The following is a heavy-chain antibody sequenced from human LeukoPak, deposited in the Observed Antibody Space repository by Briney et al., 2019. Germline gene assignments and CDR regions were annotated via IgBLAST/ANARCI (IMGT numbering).Heavy chain of an antibody. Sequence: GASVKVSCKASGYTFTSHGFSWVRQAPGQGLEWMGWISPFNGNTNYAEKFRARVTVTTDASTSTVAMELRSLRSDDTAIYYCARGSLGWGSEPEYFDYWGQGTLVTVSS. V-gene: IGHV1-18*01. D-gene: IGHD1-14*01. J-gene: IGHJ4*02. CDR3: ARGSLGWGSEPEYFDY. CDR1: GYTFTSHG. CDR2: ISPFNGNT.